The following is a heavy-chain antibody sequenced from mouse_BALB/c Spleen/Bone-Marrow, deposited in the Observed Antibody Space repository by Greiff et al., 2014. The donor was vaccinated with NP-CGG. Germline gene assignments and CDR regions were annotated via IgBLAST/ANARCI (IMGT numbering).Heavy chain of an antibody. V-gene: IGHV2-6*02. D-gene: IGHD2-1*01. CDR1: GVSLNSYG. J-gene: IGHJ4*01. CDR2: IWSDGNT. CDR3: ARNGNFYAMNY. Sequence: QVQLKQSGPGLGAPSQSLSITCTLSGVSLNSYGVHWGCQPPGKGLEWLVVIWSDGNTTYNSALKSRLSISKDNSKSQVFLKMNSLQTDDTAMYYCARNGNFYAMNYWGQGTSVTVSS.